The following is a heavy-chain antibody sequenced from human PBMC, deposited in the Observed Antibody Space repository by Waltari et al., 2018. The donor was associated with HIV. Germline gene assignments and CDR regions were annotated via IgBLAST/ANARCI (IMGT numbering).Heavy chain of an antibody. CDR3: ARLKYSSGFFDY. Sequence: QVQLVESGGGLVNPGGSLRLSCATPGFPFSDYYLTWIQQAPGKGLEWVSYIRSDTDTIYYADSVKGRFTISRDNAKNSLYLQMNRLSVEDTAVYYCARLKYSSGFFDYWGQGALVTVSS. D-gene: IGHD6-19*01. V-gene: IGHV3-11*01. CDR1: GFPFSDYY. CDR2: IRSDTDTI. J-gene: IGHJ4*02.